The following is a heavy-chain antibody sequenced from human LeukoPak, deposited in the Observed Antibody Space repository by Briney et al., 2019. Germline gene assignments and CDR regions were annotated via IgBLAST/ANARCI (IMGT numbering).Heavy chain of an antibody. CDR3: ARGPPHTIFGVVMLGDWFDP. CDR2: MYPNSGNT. Sequence: ASVKVSCKASGYTFTSYDINWVRQATGQGLEWMGWMYPNSGNTGYAQKFQGRVTMTRNTSISTAYMELSSLRSEDTAVYYCARGPPHTIFGVVMLGDWFDPWGQGTLVTVSS. J-gene: IGHJ5*02. V-gene: IGHV1-8*01. CDR1: GYTFTSYD. D-gene: IGHD3-3*01.